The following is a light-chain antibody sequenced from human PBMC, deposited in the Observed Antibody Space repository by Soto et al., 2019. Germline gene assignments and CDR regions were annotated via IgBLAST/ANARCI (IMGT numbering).Light chain of an antibody. CDR1: SSDVGGYNY. CDR2: EVR. V-gene: IGLV2-8*01. CDR3: SSYTSSSLWV. J-gene: IGLJ1*01. Sequence: QSVLTQPPSASGSPGQSVTISCTGTSSDVGGYNYVSWYQQHPGKAPKLMIYEVRERPSGVPDRFSGSKSGNTASLTVSGLQAEDEADYYCSSYTSSSLWVFGTGTKVTVL.